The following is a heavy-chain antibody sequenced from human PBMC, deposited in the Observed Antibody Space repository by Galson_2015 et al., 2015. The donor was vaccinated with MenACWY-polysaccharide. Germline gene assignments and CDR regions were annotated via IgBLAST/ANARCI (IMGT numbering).Heavy chain of an antibody. Sequence: SLRLSCAASGFTFSSNWMHWVRQAPGKGLVWVSRISRDGSSTGYADSVKGRFTISRDNAKNSLNLQMNSLRVEDTAVYYCARVQGGYSSDWHRPCSFDDWGQGTLVTVSS. J-gene: IGHJ4*02. D-gene: IGHD6-25*01. CDR3: ARVQGGYSSDWHRPCSFDD. V-gene: IGHV3-74*01. CDR1: GFTFSSNW. CDR2: ISRDGSST.